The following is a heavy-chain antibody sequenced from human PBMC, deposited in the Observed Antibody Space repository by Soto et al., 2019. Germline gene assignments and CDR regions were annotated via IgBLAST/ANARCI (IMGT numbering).Heavy chain of an antibody. CDR2: IYYSGST. V-gene: IGHV4-31*03. J-gene: IGHJ5*02. Sequence: SETLSLTCTVSGGSISSGGYYWSWIRQHPGKGLEWIGYIYYSGSTYYNPSLKSRVTISVGTSKNQFSLKLSSVTAADTAVYYCARDSGGSSSWYSAWFDPWGQGTLVTVSS. D-gene: IGHD6-13*01. CDR1: GGSISSGGYY. CDR3: ARDSGGSSSWYSAWFDP.